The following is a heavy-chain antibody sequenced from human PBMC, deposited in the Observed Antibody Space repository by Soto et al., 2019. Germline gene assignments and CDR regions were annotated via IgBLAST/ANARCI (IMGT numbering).Heavy chain of an antibody. D-gene: IGHD6-13*01. J-gene: IGHJ3*02. V-gene: IGHV3-30-3*01. Sequence: QAQLVESGGGVVQPGRSLRLSCVASGFTFRSYGMHWVRQAPGKGLEWVAVMSDDESKKYYADSVKGRFTISRDNSKNTLFLQMDTLISEDTVVYYCARTAGGRVRGALDIWGQGTMVTVSS. CDR1: GFTFRSYG. CDR2: MSDDESKK. CDR3: ARTAGGRVRGALDI.